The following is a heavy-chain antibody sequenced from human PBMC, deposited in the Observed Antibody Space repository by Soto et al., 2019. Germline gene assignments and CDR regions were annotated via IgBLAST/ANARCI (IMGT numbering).Heavy chain of an antibody. V-gene: IGHV1-24*01. J-gene: IGHJ3*02. Sequence: ASVKVSCKVSGYTLTELSMHWVRQAPGKGLEWMGGFDPEDGETIYAQKFQGRVTMTEDTSTDTAYMELSSLRSEDTAVYYCATDLGVRRAFDMWGQGTEVTVSS. D-gene: IGHD3-10*01. CDR1: GYTLTELS. CDR3: ATDLGVRRAFDM. CDR2: FDPEDGET.